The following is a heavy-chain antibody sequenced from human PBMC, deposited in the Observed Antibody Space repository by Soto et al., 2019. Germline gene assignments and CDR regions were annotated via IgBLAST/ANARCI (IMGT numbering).Heavy chain of an antibody. V-gene: IGHV4-31*03. J-gene: IGHJ4*02. Sequence: SETLSLTCTVSGGSISSGGYYWSWIRQHPGKGLAWIGYIYYSGSTYYNPPLKSRVTRLVATTKNQFSLKLRYVTAADTAVYYCARGGVVITFGGVFDYWGQGTLVTVSS. CDR2: IYYSGST. D-gene: IGHD3-16*01. CDR3: ARGGVVITFGGVFDY. CDR1: GGSISSGGYY.